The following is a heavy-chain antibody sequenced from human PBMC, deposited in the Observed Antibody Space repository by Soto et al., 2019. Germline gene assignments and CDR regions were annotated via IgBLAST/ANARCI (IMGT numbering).Heavy chain of an antibody. V-gene: IGHV1-69*04. J-gene: IGHJ4*02. CDR3: ARDLGEGYESYGDYADY. CDR2: IIPILGIA. Sequence: GASVKVSCKASGGTFSSYTISWVRQAPGQGLEWMGRIIPILGIANYAQKFQGRVTITADKSTSTAYMELSSLRSEDTALYYCARDLGEGYESYGDYADYWGQGTPVTVSS. D-gene: IGHD4-17*01. CDR1: GGTFSSYT.